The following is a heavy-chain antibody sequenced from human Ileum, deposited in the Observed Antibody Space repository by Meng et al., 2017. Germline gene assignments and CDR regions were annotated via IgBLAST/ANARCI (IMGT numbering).Heavy chain of an antibody. CDR1: GGYVTTYF. CDR3: ARADGSRYFDL. D-gene: IGHD3-10*01. V-gene: IGHV4-4*07. J-gene: IGHJ2*01. CDR2: IYTRGTT. Sequence: QEPGSGLCALSDTLSLSCTGCGGYVTTYFWIWIRHPAGRGLDWIGRIYTRGTTYYNPSRSSRVTMSVDTSKNQFSLRLNSVTAADAAVYYCARADGSRYFDLWGRGTLVTVSS.